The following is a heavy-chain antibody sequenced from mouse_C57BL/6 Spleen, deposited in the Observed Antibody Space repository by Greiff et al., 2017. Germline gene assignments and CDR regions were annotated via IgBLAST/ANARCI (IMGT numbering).Heavy chain of an antibody. J-gene: IGHJ2*01. D-gene: IGHD1-2*01. CDR1: GFSFNTYA. Sequence: EVQLVESGGGLVQPKGSLKLSCAASGFSFNTYAMNWVRQAPGKGLEWVARIRSKSNNYATYYADSVKDRFTISRDDSESMLYLQMNNLKTEDTAMYYCVRITTAGFDDWGQGTTLTVSS. CDR3: VRITTAGFDD. V-gene: IGHV10-1*01. CDR2: IRSKSNNYAT.